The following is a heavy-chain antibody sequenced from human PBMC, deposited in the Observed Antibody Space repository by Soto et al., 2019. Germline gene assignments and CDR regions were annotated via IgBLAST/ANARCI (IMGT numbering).Heavy chain of an antibody. CDR1: GYAISNGYY. Sequence: SESLSLTCAVSGYAISNGYYWGWVRQPPGKGLEWIGDSHQSGITHHSPSLKGRVITSMLTSKNQFSLDLISVTAADTAAYYCVRTVAVAGTNVPDYFDHWGQGIQVTVSS. D-gene: IGHD6-19*01. CDR3: VRTVAVAGTNVPDYFDH. CDR2: SHQSGIT. J-gene: IGHJ4*02. V-gene: IGHV4-38-2*01.